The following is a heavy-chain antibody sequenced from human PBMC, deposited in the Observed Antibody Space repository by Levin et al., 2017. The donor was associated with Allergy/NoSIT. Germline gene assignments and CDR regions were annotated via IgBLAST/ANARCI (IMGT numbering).Heavy chain of an antibody. Sequence: ASVKVSCKASGYTFTSYGISWVRQAPGQGLEWMGWLSADNGNTNYAQKLQGRVTMTTDTSTSTAYMELRSLRSDDTAVYYCARGGYYGSGSHYFDPWGQGTLVTVSS. CDR1: GYTFTSYG. D-gene: IGHD3-10*01. J-gene: IGHJ5*02. CDR2: LSADNGNT. CDR3: ARGGYYGSGSHYFDP. V-gene: IGHV1-18*01.